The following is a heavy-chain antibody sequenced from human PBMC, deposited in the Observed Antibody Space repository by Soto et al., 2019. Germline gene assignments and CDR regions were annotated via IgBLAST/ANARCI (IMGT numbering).Heavy chain of an antibody. J-gene: IGHJ4*02. CDR1: GGTFSSYA. CDR2: IIPIFGTA. Sequence: GASVKVSCKASGGTFSSYAISWVRQAPGQGLEWMGGIIPIFGTANYAQKFQGRVTITADESTSTAYMELSSLRSEDTAVYYCARDPDYYDSSGQTDYWGQGTLVTVSS. D-gene: IGHD3-22*01. V-gene: IGHV1-69*13. CDR3: ARDPDYYDSSGQTDY.